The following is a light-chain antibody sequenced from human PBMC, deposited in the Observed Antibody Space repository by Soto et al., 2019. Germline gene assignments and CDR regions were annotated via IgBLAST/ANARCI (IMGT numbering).Light chain of an antibody. CDR1: SSDVGTYNL. J-gene: IGLJ2*01. V-gene: IGLV2-23*02. Sequence: QSALTQPASVSGSPGQSITISCTGTSSDVGTYNLVSWYQQHPGKAPKLMIYEVSKRPSGVSNRFSGSKSGYTSSLTSSGLQADDEDDYYCCSYAGSSTLVFGGGTKLTVL. CDR2: EVS. CDR3: CSYAGSSTLV.